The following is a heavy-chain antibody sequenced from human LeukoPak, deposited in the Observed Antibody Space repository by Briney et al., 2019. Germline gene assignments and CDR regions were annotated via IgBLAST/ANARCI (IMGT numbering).Heavy chain of an antibody. CDR1: GFTFSSYA. CDR3: ARSRGPNTFGGVHDY. CDR2: ISGSGGST. Sequence: GGSLRLSRAASGFTFSSYAMSWVRQAPGKGLEWVSGISGSGGSTYYADSVKGRFTISRDNSKNTLYLQMNSLRAEDTAVYYCARSRGPNTFGGVHDYWGQGTLVTVSS. J-gene: IGHJ4*02. D-gene: IGHD3-16*01. V-gene: IGHV3-23*01.